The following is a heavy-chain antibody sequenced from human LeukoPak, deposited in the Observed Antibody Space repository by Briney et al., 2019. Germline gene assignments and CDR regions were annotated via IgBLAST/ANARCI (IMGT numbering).Heavy chain of an antibody. V-gene: IGHV4-39*07. Sequence: ASETLSLTCTMSGGSISSGYYCWGWIRQPPGKGLEWIGTMCYNGKTYYNPSLKSRVTISVDTSKNQFSLKLSSVTAANTAVYYYASLSDSDPPLFDYWGQGTLVTVSS. CDR1: GGSISSGYYC. CDR2: MCYNGKT. CDR3: ASLSDSDPPLFDY. J-gene: IGHJ4*02. D-gene: IGHD3-16*02.